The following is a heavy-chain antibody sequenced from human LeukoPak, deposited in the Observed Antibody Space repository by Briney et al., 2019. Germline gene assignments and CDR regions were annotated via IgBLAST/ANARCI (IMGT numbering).Heavy chain of an antibody. D-gene: IGHD5-18*01. Sequence: ASVKVSCKASGYTFTGYYMHWVRQAPGQGLEWMGRINPNSGGTNYAQKLQGRVTMTTDTSTSTAYMELRSLRSDDTAVYYCARDPDLGAMVTSDYWGQGTLVTVSS. CDR1: GYTFTGYY. J-gene: IGHJ4*02. CDR3: ARDPDLGAMVTSDY. V-gene: IGHV1-2*06. CDR2: INPNSGGT.